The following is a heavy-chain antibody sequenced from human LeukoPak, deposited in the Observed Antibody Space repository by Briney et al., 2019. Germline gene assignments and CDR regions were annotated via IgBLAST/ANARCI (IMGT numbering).Heavy chain of an antibody. CDR3: AKDGDYGGIDY. CDR2: ISWNSGSI. J-gene: IGHJ4*02. Sequence: GGSLRLSCAASGFTFDDYAMHGVRQAPGKGLEWVSGISWNSGSIGYADSVKGRFTISRDNAKNSLYLQMNSLRAEDTALYYCAKDGDYGGIDYWGQGTLVTVSS. CDR1: GFTFDDYA. D-gene: IGHD4-23*01. V-gene: IGHV3-9*01.